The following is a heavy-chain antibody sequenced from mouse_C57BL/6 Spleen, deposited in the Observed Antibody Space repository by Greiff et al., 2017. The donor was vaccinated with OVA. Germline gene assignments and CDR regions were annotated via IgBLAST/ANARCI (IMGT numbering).Heavy chain of an antibody. CDR3: ARPYLITTVVGEFDY. V-gene: IGHV1-26*01. CDR2: INPNNGGT. J-gene: IGHJ2*01. D-gene: IGHD1-1*01. Sequence: EVQLQQSGPELVKPGASVKISCKASGYTFTDYYMNWVKQSHGKSLEWIGDINPNNGGTSYNQKFKGKATLTVDKSSSTAYMELRSLTSEDSAVYYCARPYLITTVVGEFDYWGQGTTLTVSS. CDR1: GYTFTDYY.